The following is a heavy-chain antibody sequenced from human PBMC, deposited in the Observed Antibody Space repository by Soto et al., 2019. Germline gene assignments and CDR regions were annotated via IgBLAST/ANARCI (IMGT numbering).Heavy chain of an antibody. CDR1: GFTFSDYY. V-gene: IGHV3-11*01. D-gene: IGHD2-2*01. J-gene: IGHJ6*02. CDR2: ISSSGSTI. CDR3: ARDAVVVPAAPNTYYYYYGMDV. Sequence: PGGSLRLSCAASGFTFSDYYMSWIRQAPGKGLEWVSYISSSGSTIYYADSVKGRFTISRDNAKNSLYLQMNSLRAEDTAVYYCARDAVVVPAAPNTYYYYYGMDVWSQGTPVTVYS.